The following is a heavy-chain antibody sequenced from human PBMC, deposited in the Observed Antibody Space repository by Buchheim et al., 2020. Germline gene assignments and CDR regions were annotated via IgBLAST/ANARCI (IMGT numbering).Heavy chain of an antibody. Sequence: QLQLQESGPGLVKPSETLSLTCTVSGGSISSSSYYWGWIRQPPGKGLEWIGSIYYSGSTYYNPSLKSRVTISVDTSKNQFSLKLSSVTAADTAVYYCARGGAMVTSAFDIWGQGT. D-gene: IGHD5-18*01. CDR2: IYYSGST. CDR3: ARGGAMVTSAFDI. V-gene: IGHV4-39*01. J-gene: IGHJ3*02. CDR1: GGSISSSSYY.